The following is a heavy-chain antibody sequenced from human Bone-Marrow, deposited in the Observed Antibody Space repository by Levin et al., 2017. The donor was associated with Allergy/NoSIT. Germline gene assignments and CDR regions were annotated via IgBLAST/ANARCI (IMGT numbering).Heavy chain of an antibody. D-gene: IGHD5-18*01. J-gene: IGHJ4*02. V-gene: IGHV4-59*08. CDR2: VYGSGST. CDR3: ARHKGGDGYSYGVTFDS. CDR1: GGSISSSY. Sequence: SCTVSGGSISSSYWSWIRQPPGKALEWIGYVYGSGSTNYNPSLKSRVTISVDTSKNQFSLRLSSVTAADTAVYYCARHKGGDGYSYGVTFDSWGQGTLVTVSS.